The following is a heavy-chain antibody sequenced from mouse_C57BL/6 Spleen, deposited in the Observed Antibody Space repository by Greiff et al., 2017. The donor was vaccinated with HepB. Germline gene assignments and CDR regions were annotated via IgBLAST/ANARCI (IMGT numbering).Heavy chain of an antibody. Sequence: QVQLKQSGAELAKPGASVKLSCKASGYTFTSYWMHWVNQRPGQGLEWIGYINPSSGYTKYNQKFKDKATLTADKSSSTAYMQLSSLTYEDSAVYYCAREGLYDGYFSHYFDYWGQGTTLTVSS. CDR1: GYTFTSYW. V-gene: IGHV1-7*01. CDR3: AREGLYDGYFSHYFDY. D-gene: IGHD2-3*01. CDR2: INPSSGYT. J-gene: IGHJ2*01.